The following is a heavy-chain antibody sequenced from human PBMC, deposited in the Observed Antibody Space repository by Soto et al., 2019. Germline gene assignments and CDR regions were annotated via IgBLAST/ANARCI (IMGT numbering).Heavy chain of an antibody. J-gene: IGHJ4*02. V-gene: IGHV3-53*01. CDR3: ARAKRGGFDY. D-gene: IGHD3-16*01. CDR1: GFTVSGTY. CDR2: SFIDGRT. Sequence: GGSLRLSCAASGFTVSGTYMRWVRQAPGKGLELVSFSFIDGRTDYADSVKGRFTASRDNAKNTLYLQMRSLRVEDTAVYYCARAKRGGFDYWGQGSLVTVSS.